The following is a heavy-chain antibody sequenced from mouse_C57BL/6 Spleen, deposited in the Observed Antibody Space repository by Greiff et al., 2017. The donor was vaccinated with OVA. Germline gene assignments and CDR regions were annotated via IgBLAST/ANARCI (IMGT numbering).Heavy chain of an antibody. D-gene: IGHD1-1*01. CDR3: ARGITTVVATGFDY. J-gene: IGHJ2*01. Sequence: EVQVVESGGGLVKPGGSLKLSCAASGFTFSSYAMSWVRQTPEKRLEWVATISDGGSYTYYPDNVKGRFTISRDNAKNNLYLQMSHLKSEDTAMYYCARGITTVVATGFDYWGQGTTLTVSS. V-gene: IGHV5-4*01. CDR2: ISDGGSYT. CDR1: GFTFSSYA.